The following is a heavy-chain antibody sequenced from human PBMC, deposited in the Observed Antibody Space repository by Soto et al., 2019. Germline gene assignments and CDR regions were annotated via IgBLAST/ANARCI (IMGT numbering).Heavy chain of an antibody. V-gene: IGHV3-33*01. Sequence: QVQLVESGGGVVQPGRSLRLSCAASGFTFSSYGMHWVRQAPGKGLEWVAVIWYDGSNKYYADSVKGRFTISGDNSKNTLYLQMNSLRAEDTAVYYCARGRGRGPSPYDYWGQGTLVTVSS. CDR3: ARGRGRGPSPYDY. CDR2: IWYDGSNK. CDR1: GFTFSSYG. J-gene: IGHJ4*02. D-gene: IGHD3-10*01.